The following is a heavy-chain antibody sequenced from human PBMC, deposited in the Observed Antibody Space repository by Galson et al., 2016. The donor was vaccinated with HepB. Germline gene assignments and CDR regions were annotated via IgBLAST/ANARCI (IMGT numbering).Heavy chain of an antibody. Sequence: SVKVSCKASGGTFSSYGISWVRQAPGQGLEWMGGIIPIFGTANYAQKFQGRVTITADKSTSTAYVELSSLRSEDTAVYYCVRERGYSGYSYYYYLDVWGKGTTVTVSS. J-gene: IGHJ6*03. CDR1: GGTFSSYG. CDR2: IIPIFGTA. CDR3: VRERGYSGYSYYYYLDV. D-gene: IGHD5-12*01. V-gene: IGHV1-69*06.